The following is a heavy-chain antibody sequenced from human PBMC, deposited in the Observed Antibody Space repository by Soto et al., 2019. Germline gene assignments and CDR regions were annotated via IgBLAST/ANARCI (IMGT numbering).Heavy chain of an antibody. CDR1: GFTFSSYE. D-gene: IGHD6-13*01. V-gene: IGHV3-48*03. CDR3: ARDLLTTEQQLFYYYYYGMDV. CDR2: ISSSGSTI. J-gene: IGHJ6*02. Sequence: EVQLVESGGGLVQPGGSLRLSCAASGFTFSSYEMNWVRQAPGKGLEWVSYISSSGSTIYYADSVKGRFTISRDNAKNSLYLQMNSLRAEDTAVYYCARDLLTTEQQLFYYYYYGMDVWGQGTTVTVSS.